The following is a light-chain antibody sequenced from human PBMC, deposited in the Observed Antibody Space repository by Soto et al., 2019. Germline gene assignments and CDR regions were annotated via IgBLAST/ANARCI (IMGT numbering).Light chain of an antibody. Sequence: DTVLPHSLATLSLSTGNRVTLSCRDPERIRRSLAWYQQRPGQPPRIVIYDASCRATGIPERFSGSGSGTDFTLSISSLEPEDFAVYYCQQYGSSGTFGQGTKVDI. CDR1: ERIRRS. CDR2: DAS. CDR3: QQYGSSGT. J-gene: IGKJ1*01. V-gene: IGKV3-20*01.